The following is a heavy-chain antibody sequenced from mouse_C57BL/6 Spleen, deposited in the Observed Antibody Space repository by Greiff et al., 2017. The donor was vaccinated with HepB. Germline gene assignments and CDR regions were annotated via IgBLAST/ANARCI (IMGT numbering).Heavy chain of an antibody. V-gene: IGHV1-42*01. J-gene: IGHJ3*01. CDR2: INPSTGGT. CDR1: GYSFTGYY. D-gene: IGHD3-2*02. CDR3: ATTQAWFAY. Sequence: EVKLQESGPELVKPGASVKISCKASGYSFTGYYMNWVKQSPEKSLEWIGEINPSTGGTTYNQKFKAKATLTVDKSSSTAYMQLKSLTSEDSAVYYCATTQAWFAYWGQGTLVTVSA.